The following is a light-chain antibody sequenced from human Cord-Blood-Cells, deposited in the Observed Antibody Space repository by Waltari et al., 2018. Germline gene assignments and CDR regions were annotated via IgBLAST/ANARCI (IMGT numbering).Light chain of an antibody. CDR1: QRVSIN. CDR3: QQYNNWPRT. CDR2: GAS. V-gene: IGKV3-15*01. J-gene: IGKJ1*01. Sequence: EIVMTQSPATLSVSPGERATLSCRASQRVSINLAWYQQKPGQAPRLLIYGASTRATDIPARFSGSGSGTEFTLTISSLQSEDFAVYYCQQYNNWPRTFGQGTKVEIK.